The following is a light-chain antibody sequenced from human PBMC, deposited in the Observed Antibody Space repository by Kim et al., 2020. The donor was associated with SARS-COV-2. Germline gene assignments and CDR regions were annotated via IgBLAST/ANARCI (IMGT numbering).Light chain of an antibody. CDR2: LAS. CDR3: QQYASSPLT. Sequence: SPGGRAAISCRDSHSVTSNYLAWYQQKPGQAPRLLIYLASNRATGIPDRFSGSGSGTDFTLTISGLEPEDFAVYYCQQYASSPLTFGGGTKVDIK. CDR1: HSVTSNY. V-gene: IGKV3-20*01. J-gene: IGKJ4*01.